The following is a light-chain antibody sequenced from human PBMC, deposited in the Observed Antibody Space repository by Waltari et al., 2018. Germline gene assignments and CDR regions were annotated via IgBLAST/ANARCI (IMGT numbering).Light chain of an antibody. CDR2: DAS. J-gene: IGKJ1*01. Sequence: DIQMTQSPSSVSASVGDRVTLTCRASQGISSRLAWYQQKPGKAPKLLIYDASRLHSGVPSRFSGSGAGTDFTLTIRSLQPEDFATYYCQQVNSCPRTFGQGTKGEVK. CDR3: QQVNSCPRT. CDR1: QGISSR. V-gene: IGKV1-12*01.